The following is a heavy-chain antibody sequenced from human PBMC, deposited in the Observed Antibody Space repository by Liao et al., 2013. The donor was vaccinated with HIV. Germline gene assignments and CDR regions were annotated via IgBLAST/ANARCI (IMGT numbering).Heavy chain of an antibody. CDR1: GGSFSGYY. V-gene: IGHV4-34*09. CDR2: INHSGST. CDR3: ARDRLVDY. J-gene: IGHJ4*02. Sequence: QVQLQESGPGLVKPSQTLSLTCTVYGGSFSGYYWSWIRQPPGKGLEWIGEINHSGSTNYNPSLKSRVAISVDTSKNQFSLKLNSVTAADTAVYYCARDRLVDYWGQGTLVTVSS. D-gene: IGHD6-19*01.